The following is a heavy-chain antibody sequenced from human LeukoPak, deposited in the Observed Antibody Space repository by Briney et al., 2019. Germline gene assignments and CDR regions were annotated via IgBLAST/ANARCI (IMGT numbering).Heavy chain of an antibody. D-gene: IGHD1-26*01. CDR3: ARDSWELTPGTFDY. V-gene: IGHV3-7*01. Sequence: PGGSLRLSCAASGFTFSSYWMSWVRQAPGKGLEWGANIKQDGSEKYYVDSVKGRFTISRDNAKNSLYLQMNSLRAEDTAVYYCARDSWELTPGTFDYWGQGTLVTVSS. J-gene: IGHJ4*02. CDR2: IKQDGSEK. CDR1: GFTFSSYW.